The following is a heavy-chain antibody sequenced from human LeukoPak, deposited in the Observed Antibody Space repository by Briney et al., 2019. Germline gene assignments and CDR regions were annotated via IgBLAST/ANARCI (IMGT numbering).Heavy chain of an antibody. CDR2: ISDSGGNT. J-gene: IGHJ4*02. D-gene: IGHD7-27*01. CDR3: ATDRPHWAFDY. V-gene: IGHV3-23*01. CDR1: GFTFSNYA. Sequence: PGGSLRLSCAASGFTFSNYAMTWVRQAPGRGLEWVSVISDSGGNTFYADSVKGRFTISRDNSKNTLYLQMNSLRDEDTAIYYCATDRPHWAFDYWGQGTLVTVSS.